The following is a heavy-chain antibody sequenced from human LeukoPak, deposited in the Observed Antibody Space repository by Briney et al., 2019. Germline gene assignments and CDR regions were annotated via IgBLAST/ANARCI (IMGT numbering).Heavy chain of an antibody. V-gene: IGHV3-23*01. Sequence: GGSLRLSCAASGFTFSSYAMSWVRQAPGKGLEWVSYISSSGSTIYYADSVKGRFTISRDNSKDTLYLQMNSLRAEDAAVYYCAKDHGYASGSSYLVGPHYYYMDVWGKGTTVTISS. CDR3: AKDHGYASGSSYLVGPHYYYMDV. CDR2: ISSSGSTI. J-gene: IGHJ6*03. D-gene: IGHD3-10*01. CDR1: GFTFSSYA.